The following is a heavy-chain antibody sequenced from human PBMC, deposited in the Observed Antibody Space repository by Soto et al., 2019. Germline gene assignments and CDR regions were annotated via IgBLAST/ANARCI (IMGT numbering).Heavy chain of an antibody. V-gene: IGHV4-59*01. CDR1: GSSISAYS. CDR2: IHYKGNT. J-gene: IGHJ4*02. D-gene: IGHD5-12*01. Sequence: QVQLKVSAPGLVKPSETLSLTCTDSGSSISAYSWSWVRQPPGKGLEWIGNIHYKGNTKYNPSLKSRLTMSVDPSNNQYAQTMISVTAADTAKYFCAREGNLGRWLQHLDSLGQGTLVTVSS. CDR3: AREGNLGRWLQHLDS.